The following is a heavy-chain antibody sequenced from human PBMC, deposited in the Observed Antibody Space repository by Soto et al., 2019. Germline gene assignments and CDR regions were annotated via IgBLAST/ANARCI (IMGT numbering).Heavy chain of an antibody. Sequence: QITLKESGPTLVKPTQTLTLTCTFSGFSLSTSGVGVGWIRQPPGKALEWLALIYWDDDKRYSPSLKRRLTIPTHTSKNQLVLTMTNMDPVDTATYYCAHSSDGYNDFDYWGQGTLVTVSS. CDR1: GFSLSTSGVG. D-gene: IGHD5-12*01. J-gene: IGHJ4*02. CDR3: AHSSDGYNDFDY. V-gene: IGHV2-5*02. CDR2: IYWDDDK.